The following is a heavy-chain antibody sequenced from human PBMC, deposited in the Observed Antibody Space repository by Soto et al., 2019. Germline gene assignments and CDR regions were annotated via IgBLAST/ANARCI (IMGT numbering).Heavy chain of an antibody. CDR2: ISYDGSNK. Sequence: PGGSLRLSCAASGFTFSSYGMHWVRQAPGKGLEWVAVISYDGSNKFYADSVKGRFAISRDNSKNTLYLQMNSLRAEDTAVYYCAKERSSSWYYFECWGQGTLVTVSS. CDR3: AKERSSSWYYFEC. V-gene: IGHV3-30*18. CDR1: GFTFSSYG. D-gene: IGHD6-13*01. J-gene: IGHJ4*02.